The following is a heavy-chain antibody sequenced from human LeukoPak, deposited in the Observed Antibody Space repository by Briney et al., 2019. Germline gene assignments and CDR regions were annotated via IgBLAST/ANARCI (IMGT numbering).Heavy chain of an antibody. CDR3: ARVVAATAGFDY. CDR2: IYYSGST. D-gene: IGHD2-15*01. V-gene: IGHV4-39*01. Sequence: SETLSLTCTVSGGSISSSGYYWGWIRQPPGEGLEWIGSIYYSGSTYYNPSLKSRVTISVDTSKNRFSLKLSSVTAADTAVYYCARVVAATAGFDYWGQGTLVTVSS. J-gene: IGHJ4*02. CDR1: GGSISSSGYY.